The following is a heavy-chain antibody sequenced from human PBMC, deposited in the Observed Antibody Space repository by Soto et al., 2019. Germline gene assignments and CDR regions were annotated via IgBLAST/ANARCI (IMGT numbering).Heavy chain of an antibody. Sequence: SETLSLTCTVSGGSISSYYWSWIRQPPGKGLEWIGYFYYSGSTNYNPSLKSQVTISVDTSKNQFSLKLSSVTAADTAVYYCAREFSTVTNYGMDVWGQGTTVTVSS. V-gene: IGHV4-59*01. J-gene: IGHJ6*02. D-gene: IGHD4-17*01. CDR2: FYYSGST. CDR3: AREFSTVTNYGMDV. CDR1: GGSISSYY.